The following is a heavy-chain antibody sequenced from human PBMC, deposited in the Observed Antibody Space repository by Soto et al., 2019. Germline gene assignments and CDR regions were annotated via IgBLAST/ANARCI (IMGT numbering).Heavy chain of an antibody. J-gene: IGHJ2*01. CDR3: ARSGRVTMIVVATDWYFDL. V-gene: IGHV1-69*01. Sequence: QVQLVQSGAEVKKPGSSVKVSCKASGGTFSSYAISWVRQAPGQGLEWMGWIIPIFGTANYAQKFQGRVTITADESTSTAYMELSSLRSEDTAVYYCARSGRVTMIVVATDWYFDLWGRGTLVTVSS. CDR1: GGTFSSYA. CDR2: IIPIFGTA. D-gene: IGHD3-22*01.